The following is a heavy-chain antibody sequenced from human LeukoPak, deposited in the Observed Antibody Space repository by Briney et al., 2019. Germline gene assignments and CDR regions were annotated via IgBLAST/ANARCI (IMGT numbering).Heavy chain of an antibody. D-gene: IGHD3-9*01. CDR2: IIPILGIA. CDR3: ARDGPKLRYFDWAYGMDV. J-gene: IGHJ6*02. V-gene: IGHV1-69*04. CDR1: GGTFSSYA. Sequence: AASVKVSCKASGGTFSSYAIRWVRQAPGQGLEWMGRIIPILGIANYAQKFQGRVTITADKSTSTAYMELSSLRSEDTAVYYCARDGPKLRYFDWAYGMDVWGQGTTVTVSS.